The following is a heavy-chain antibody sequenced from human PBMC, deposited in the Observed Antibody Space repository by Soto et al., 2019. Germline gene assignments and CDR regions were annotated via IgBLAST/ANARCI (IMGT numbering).Heavy chain of an antibody. J-gene: IGHJ4*01. Sequence: VQVVESGGGLVQPGRSLRLSCAGSGFTFKDYAMHWVRQAPGKGLEWVAGISWNSVSIGYADTVKGRFTISRDDAKNCLYLQMNSLRTEDTALYYCAKGDFDILTCLDYWGRGTLVTVSS. D-gene: IGHD3-9*01. CDR3: AKGDFDILTCLDY. CDR1: GFTFKDYA. V-gene: IGHV3-9*01. CDR2: ISWNSVSI.